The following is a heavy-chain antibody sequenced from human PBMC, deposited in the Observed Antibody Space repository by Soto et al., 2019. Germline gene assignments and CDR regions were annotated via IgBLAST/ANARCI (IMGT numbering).Heavy chain of an antibody. CDR3: ARDPKYYYDSSGFPI. V-gene: IGHV4-30-2*01. CDR2: IYHSGST. D-gene: IGHD3-22*01. J-gene: IGHJ4*02. Sequence: QLQLQESGSGLVKPSQTLSLTCAVSGGSISSGGYSWSWIRQPPGKGLEWIGYIYHSGSTYYNPSLKSRVTISVDRSKTQFSLKLSSVTAADTAVYYCARDPKYYYDSSGFPIWGQGTLVTVSS. CDR1: GGSISSGGYS.